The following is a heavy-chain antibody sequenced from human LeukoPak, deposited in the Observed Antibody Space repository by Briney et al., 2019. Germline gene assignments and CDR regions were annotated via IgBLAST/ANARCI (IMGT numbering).Heavy chain of an antibody. J-gene: IGHJ4*02. D-gene: IGHD3-10*01. V-gene: IGHV1-2*02. CDR2: INPNSGGT. CDR1: GYTFTGYY. CDR3: AREVILWFGEPYYFDC. Sequence: ASVKVSCKASGYTFTGYYMHWVRQAPGQGLEWMGWINPNSGGTNYAQKFQGRVTMTRDTAISTAYMELSRLRSDDTAVYYCAREVILWFGEPYYFDCWGQGTLVTDSS.